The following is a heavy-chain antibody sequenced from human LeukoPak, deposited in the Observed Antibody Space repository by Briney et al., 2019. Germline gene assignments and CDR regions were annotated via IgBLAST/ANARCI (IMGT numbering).Heavy chain of an antibody. CDR1: NFIFGNYT. J-gene: IGHJ6*03. CDR2: ISGGSRSI. CDR3: VRERSVKARQEGGHRYYYYMDV. D-gene: IGHD6-6*01. Sequence: GGSLRLSCAASNFIFGNYTMNWVRQAPGKGLEWVSSISGGSRSIYYADSLEGRFTTSRDNAKNSVFLQMNSLRAEDTGVYYCVRERSVKARQEGGHRYYYYMDVWGDGTTVTV. V-gene: IGHV3-21*04.